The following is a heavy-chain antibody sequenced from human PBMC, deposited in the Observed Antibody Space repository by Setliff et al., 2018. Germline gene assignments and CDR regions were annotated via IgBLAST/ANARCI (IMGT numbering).Heavy chain of an antibody. D-gene: IGHD3-22*01. V-gene: IGHV1-69*13. CDR1: GGTFRTDG. CDR2: IIPVFRTA. J-gene: IGHJ4*02. CDR3: ARDTRDKYDSSGYYYAPEL. Sequence: SVKVSCKASGGTFRTDGFSWVRQAPGQGLEWMGRIIPVFRTANYAQKFRGRVTITADEVARTAYMELSTLRSEDTAVYYCARDTRDKYDSSGYYYAPELWGQGTTVTVSS.